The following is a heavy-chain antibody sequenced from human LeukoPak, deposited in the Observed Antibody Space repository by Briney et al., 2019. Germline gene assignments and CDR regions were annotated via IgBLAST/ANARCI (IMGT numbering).Heavy chain of an antibody. V-gene: IGHV3-23*01. CDR1: GFNFDDYA. J-gene: IGHJ3*02. D-gene: IGHD3-16*02. Sequence: PGGSLRLSCAASGFNFDDYAMHWVRQAPGKGLEWVSAISGSGGSTYYADSVKGRFTISRDNSKNTLYLQMNSLRAEDTAVYYCAKERSAYDYVWGSYRPTDAFNIWGQGTMVTVSS. CDR2: ISGSGGST. CDR3: AKERSAYDYVWGSYRPTDAFNI.